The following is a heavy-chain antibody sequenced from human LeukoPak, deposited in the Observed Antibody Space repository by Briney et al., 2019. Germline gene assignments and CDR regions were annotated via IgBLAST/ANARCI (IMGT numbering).Heavy chain of an antibody. V-gene: IGHV1-69*13. J-gene: IGHJ6*03. CDR3: ARGSLSGTPYHYYYYMDV. D-gene: IGHD1-7*01. CDR2: IMPLSGTA. Sequence: SVKVSCKASGGTFKNYDFSWVRQAPGQGLEWMGGIMPLSGTAKYAQKFQGRVTITADESTSTAYMEVSSLRSDDTAVYFCARGSLSGTPYHYYYYMDVSGRGTTVTVPS. CDR1: GGTFKNYD.